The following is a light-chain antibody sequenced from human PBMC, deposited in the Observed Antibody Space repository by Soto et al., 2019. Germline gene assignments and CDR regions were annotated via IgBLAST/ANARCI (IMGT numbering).Light chain of an antibody. V-gene: IGKV3-15*01. Sequence: IFMTQSPATLSVSPWGRATLSCRASEDVSSKLAWYQQKPGQAPRLLIYGASTRATGIPARFSGSGSGTEFTLTISSLQSEDFAVYYCQQYNNWPLTFGGGTKVDIK. CDR2: GAS. CDR1: EDVSSK. CDR3: QQYNNWPLT. J-gene: IGKJ4*01.